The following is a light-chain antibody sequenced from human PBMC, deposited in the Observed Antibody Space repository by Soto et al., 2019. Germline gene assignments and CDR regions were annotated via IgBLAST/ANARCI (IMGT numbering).Light chain of an antibody. CDR3: LQDYSYPRT. V-gene: IGKV1-6*01. Sequence: AIQMAQSPSSLSASVGDRVTITCRASQGIRNDLGWYQQKPAKAPKLLVYAASSLQSGVPSRFSGSGSGTDFTLTISSLQPEDFATYYCLQDYSYPRTFGRGTKVEI. CDR2: AAS. J-gene: IGKJ1*01. CDR1: QGIRND.